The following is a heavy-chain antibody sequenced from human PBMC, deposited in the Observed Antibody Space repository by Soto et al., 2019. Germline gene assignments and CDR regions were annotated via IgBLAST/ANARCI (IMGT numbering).Heavy chain of an antibody. J-gene: IGHJ5*01. CDR2: ISRSGDST. D-gene: IGHD2-21*02. CDR3: AKMGNCSTTGCYSDS. CDR1: GFTFSTYA. V-gene: IGHV3-23*01. Sequence: EVQLLESGGGLVEPGGSLRLSCAASGFTFSTYAMTWVRQAPGKGLEWVSAISRSGDSTYYADSVEGRFTISRDSPRNTLSLQMNSLRAEDAAVYYCAKMGNCSTTGCYSDSWGQGTLVTVSS.